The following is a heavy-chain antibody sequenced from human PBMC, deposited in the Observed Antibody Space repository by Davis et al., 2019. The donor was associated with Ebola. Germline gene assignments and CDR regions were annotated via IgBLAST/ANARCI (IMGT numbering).Heavy chain of an antibody. J-gene: IGHJ4*02. CDR2: ISSSSSTI. V-gene: IGHV3-48*02. CDR1: GFTFSSYS. CDR3: ARDRKGYSYAFDY. Sequence: GESLKISCAASGFTFSSYSMNWVRQAPGKGLEWVSYISSSSSTIYYADSVKGRFTISRDNAKNSLYLQMNSLRDEDTAVYYCARDRKGYSYAFDYWGQGTLVTVSS. D-gene: IGHD5-18*01.